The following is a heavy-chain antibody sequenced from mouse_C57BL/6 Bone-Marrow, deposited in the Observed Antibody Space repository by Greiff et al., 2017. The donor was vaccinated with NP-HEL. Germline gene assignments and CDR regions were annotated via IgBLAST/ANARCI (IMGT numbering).Heavy chain of an antibody. CDR2: IYPGSGNT. Sequence: VQLQQSGAELVRPGASVKLSCKASGYTFTDYYINWVKQRPGQGLEWIARIYPGSGNTYYNEKFKGKATLTAEKSSSTAYMQLSSLTSEDSAVYVCATYSNYFDYWGQGTTLTVSS. J-gene: IGHJ2*01. V-gene: IGHV1-76*01. CDR3: ATYSNYFDY. CDR1: GYTFTDYY. D-gene: IGHD2-5*01.